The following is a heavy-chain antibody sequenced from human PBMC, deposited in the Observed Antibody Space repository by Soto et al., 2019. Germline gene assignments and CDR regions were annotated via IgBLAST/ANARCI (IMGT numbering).Heavy chain of an antibody. D-gene: IGHD3-9*01. CDR1: GFTFSGYG. CDR3: ARDLGILTGYYNDYFGMDV. V-gene: IGHV3-33*01. CDR2: IWYDGSNK. Sequence: GGSLRLSCAATGFTFSGYGMHWVRQAPGKGLEWVAVIWYDGSNKYYADSVKGRFTISRDNSKNTLYLQMNSLRAEDTAVYYCARDLGILTGYYNDYFGMDVWGQGTTVTVSS. J-gene: IGHJ6*02.